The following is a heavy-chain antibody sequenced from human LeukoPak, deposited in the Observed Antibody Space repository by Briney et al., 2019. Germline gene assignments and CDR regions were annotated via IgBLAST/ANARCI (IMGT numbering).Heavy chain of an antibody. Sequence: GGSLRLSCAPSGLPLSSYAMSWVRQAPGKGLEWVSAISGSGGSTYYADSVKGRFTISRDNSKNTLYLQMNSLRAEDTAVYYCAKGFAGAGTDYWGQGTLVTVSS. CDR3: AKGFAGAGTDY. CDR1: GLPLSSYA. D-gene: IGHD6-19*01. J-gene: IGHJ4*02. V-gene: IGHV3-23*01. CDR2: ISGSGGST.